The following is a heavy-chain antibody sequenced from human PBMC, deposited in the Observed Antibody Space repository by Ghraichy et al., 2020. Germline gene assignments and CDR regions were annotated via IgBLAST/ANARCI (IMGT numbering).Heavy chain of an antibody. CDR3: AIAEYSGSFKYYFDE. Sequence: SETLSLTCTVSGGSISSYYWSWIRQPPGKGLEWIGYIYYSGSTNYNPSLKSRVTISVDTSTNQFSLKLSSVTAADTYVYYCAIAEYSGSFKYYFDEWGQGNRVTV. CDR2: IYYSGST. J-gene: IGHJ4*02. D-gene: IGHD1-26*01. CDR1: GGSISSYY. V-gene: IGHV4-59*01.